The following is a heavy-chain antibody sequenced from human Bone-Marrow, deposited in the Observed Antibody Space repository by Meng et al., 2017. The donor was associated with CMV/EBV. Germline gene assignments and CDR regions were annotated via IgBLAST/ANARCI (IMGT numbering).Heavy chain of an antibody. CDR3: AKDKQLQTKYYYYYYGMDV. Sequence: LSLTCAASGFTFDDYAMHWVRQAPGKGLEWVSLISWDGGSTYYADSVKGRFTISRDNSKNSLYLQMNSLRAEDTALYYCAKDKQLQTKYYYYYYGMDVWGQGTTVTVSS. CDR2: ISWDGGST. V-gene: IGHV3-43D*03. D-gene: IGHD6-13*01. CDR1: GFTFDDYA. J-gene: IGHJ6*02.